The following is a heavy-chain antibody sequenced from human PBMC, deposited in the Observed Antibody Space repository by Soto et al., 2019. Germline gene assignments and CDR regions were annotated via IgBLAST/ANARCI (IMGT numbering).Heavy chain of an antibody. V-gene: IGHV3-23*01. CDR2: ISGGGGST. J-gene: IGHJ5*02. CDR1: GFTFSSYA. D-gene: IGHD2-2*01. Sequence: EVQLLESGGGLVQPGGSLRLSCAASGFTFSSYAMTWVRQAPGKGLEWVSGISGGGGSTYYADSVKGRFTSSRDNSKNTLYLQMKSLRAEDTAVYYCAKNIVVVPAAYDWFDPWGQGTLVTVSS. CDR3: AKNIVVVPAAYDWFDP.